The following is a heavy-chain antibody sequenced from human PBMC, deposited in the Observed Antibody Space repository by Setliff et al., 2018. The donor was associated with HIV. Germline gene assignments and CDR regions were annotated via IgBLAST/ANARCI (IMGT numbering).Heavy chain of an antibody. Sequence: SGPTLVNPTQTLTLTCTFSGLSLSTSGVGVGWIRQSPGKALEWLAFIYWNNNKHYSTSLKSSLTVTKDTSKNRVVFTMTNMDPVDTATYYCAYSGRQLRGPYFDFWGQGTPVTAPQ. CDR1: GLSLSTSGVG. CDR2: IYWNNNK. V-gene: IGHV2-5*01. J-gene: IGHJ4*02. CDR3: AYSGRQLRGPYFDF. D-gene: IGHD1-1*01.